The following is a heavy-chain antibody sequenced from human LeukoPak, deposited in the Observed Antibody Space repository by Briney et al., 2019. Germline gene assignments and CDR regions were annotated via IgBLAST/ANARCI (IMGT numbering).Heavy chain of an antibody. CDR2: IYPGDSDT. CDR1: GYSFTSYW. Sequence: GESLKISCKGSGYSFTSYWIGWVRQLPGKGLEWMGIIYPGDSDTRYSPSFQGQVTISADKSISTAYLQWSSLKASDTAMYYCARPPLTSGSYADDAFGIWGQGTMVTVSS. CDR3: ARPPLTSGSYADDAFGI. J-gene: IGHJ3*02. V-gene: IGHV5-51*01. D-gene: IGHD1-26*01.